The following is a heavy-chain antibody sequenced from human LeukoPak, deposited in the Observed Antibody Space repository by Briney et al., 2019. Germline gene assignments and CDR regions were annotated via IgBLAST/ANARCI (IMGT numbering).Heavy chain of an antibody. CDR3: AKDLTITMVRGVPDLR. CDR2: VSGNGGTT. Sequence: GGSLRLSCAASGFTFSSYAMTCVRQAPGKVLEWVSTVSGNGGTTFYADSVKGRFTISRDNSKNTMYLQMNSLRAEDTAIYYCAKDLTITMVRGVPDLRWGQGTLVTVSS. J-gene: IGHJ4*02. D-gene: IGHD3-10*01. CDR1: GFTFSSYA. V-gene: IGHV3-23*01.